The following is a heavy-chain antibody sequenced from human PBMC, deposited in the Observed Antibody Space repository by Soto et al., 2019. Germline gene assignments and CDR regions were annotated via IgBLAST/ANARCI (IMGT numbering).Heavy chain of an antibody. V-gene: IGHV3-30-3*01. CDR3: AAMHYKFWSGSVDH. J-gene: IGHJ4*02. CDR1: GFTFSNFV. D-gene: IGHD3-3*01. CDR2: ISYDGSQK. Sequence: PGGSLSLSCSASGFTFSNFVMHWVRQGPGKGLGWVAIISYDGSQKHYADSVKGRFTISRDNSNKTLFLNMNSLGAEDTAVYYCAAMHYKFWSGSVDHWGQGIEVTVSS.